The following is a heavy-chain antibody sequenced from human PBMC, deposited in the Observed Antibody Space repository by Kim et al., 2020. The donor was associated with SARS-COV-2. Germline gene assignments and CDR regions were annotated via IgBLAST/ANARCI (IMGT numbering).Heavy chain of an antibody. J-gene: IGHJ4*02. CDR1: GFTFSGFE. CDR2: TDDSGETK. V-gene: IGHV3-48*03. Sequence: GGSLRLSCAASGFTFSGFEMNWVRQAPGKGLEWVSYTDDSGETKYYADSVRGRFAISRDNAKNSLYLQMNSLRAEDTAVYYCARDRNSGSGQDYWGQGTLVTVSS. CDR3: ARDRNSGSGQDY. D-gene: IGHD3-10*01.